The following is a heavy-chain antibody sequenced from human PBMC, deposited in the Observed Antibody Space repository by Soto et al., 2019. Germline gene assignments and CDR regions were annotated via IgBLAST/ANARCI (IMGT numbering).Heavy chain of an antibody. CDR1: GFTFSTYC. J-gene: IGHJ4*02. Sequence: QVQLVESGGGVVQPGRSLRLSCAASGFTFSTYCMNWVRQAPGKGLEWVAVMSCGGNNKYYADSVKGRFTISRDNSKNTLFLQMNSLRAAETAVYYCAKDHLPSTGTTHGWWRQGTLVHVSS. V-gene: IGHV3-30*18. CDR2: MSCGGNNK. D-gene: IGHD2-8*02. CDR3: AKDHLPSTGTTHGW.